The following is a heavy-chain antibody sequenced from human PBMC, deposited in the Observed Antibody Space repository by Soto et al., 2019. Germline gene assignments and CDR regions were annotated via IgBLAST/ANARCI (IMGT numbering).Heavy chain of an antibody. CDR2: ISSSGSTI. J-gene: IGHJ4*02. Sequence: PGGSLRLSCAASGFTFSDYYMTWIRQAPGKGLEWLSYISSSGSTIYYADSVKGRFTISRDNAKNSLYLQMNSLRAEDTAVYYCARDLGSCSSTSCLLFDYWGQGILVTVSS. CDR1: GFTFSDYY. D-gene: IGHD2-2*01. V-gene: IGHV3-11*01. CDR3: ARDLGSCSSTSCLLFDY.